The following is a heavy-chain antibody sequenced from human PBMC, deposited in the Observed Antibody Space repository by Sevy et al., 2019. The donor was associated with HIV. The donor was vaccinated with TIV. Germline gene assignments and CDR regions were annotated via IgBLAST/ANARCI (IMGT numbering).Heavy chain of an antibody. CDR3: ARRIQGAYSLGYFDY. CDR1: GGSFSGYY. Sequence: SETLSLTCAVYGGSFSGYYWSWIRQPPGKGLEWIGEINHSGSTNYNPSLKSRVTISVDTSKNQFSLKLSSVTAADTAVYYCARRIQGAYSLGYFDYWGQGTLVTVSS. D-gene: IGHD5-18*01. CDR2: INHSGST. J-gene: IGHJ4*02. V-gene: IGHV4-34*01.